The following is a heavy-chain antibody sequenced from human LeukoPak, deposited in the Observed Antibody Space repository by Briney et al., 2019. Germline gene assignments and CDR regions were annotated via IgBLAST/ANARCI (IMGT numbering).Heavy chain of an antibody. CDR3: ARHTDYDSSGAFDI. Sequence: SETLSLTCTVSGGSISSYYWSWIRQPPGKGLEWIGYIYYSGSTNYNPSLKSRVTISVDTSKNQFSLKLSSVTAADTAVYYCARHTDYDSSGAFDIWGQGTMVTVSS. CDR2: IYYSGST. D-gene: IGHD3-22*01. J-gene: IGHJ3*02. CDR1: GGSISSYY. V-gene: IGHV4-59*01.